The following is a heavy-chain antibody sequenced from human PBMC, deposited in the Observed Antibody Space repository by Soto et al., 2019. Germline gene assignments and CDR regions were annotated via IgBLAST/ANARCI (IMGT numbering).Heavy chain of an antibody. CDR2: ISYSGST. J-gene: IGHJ4*02. D-gene: IGHD6-13*01. V-gene: IGHV4-59*01. CDR3: ARGTSWQLPFDY. CDR1: SDSISSYY. Sequence: SETLSLTCSVSSDSISSYYCSWIRQPPGKRLEWIGYISYSGSTDYNPSLKSRVTISGDTSKNQFSLKVSSVTAADTAVYYCARGTSWQLPFDYWGQGTLVTVSS.